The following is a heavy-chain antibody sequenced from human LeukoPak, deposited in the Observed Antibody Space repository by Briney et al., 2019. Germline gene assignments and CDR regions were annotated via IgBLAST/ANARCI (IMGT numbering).Heavy chain of an antibody. CDR1: GFTFSSYS. CDR3: ARRQIVVVPAAITDDAFDI. D-gene: IGHD2-2*02. V-gene: IGHV3-48*04. Sequence: GGSLRLSCAASGFTFSSYSMNWVRQAPGKGLEWVSYIGSSSSTIYYADSVKGRFTISRDNAKNSLYLQMNSLRAEDTAVYYCARRQIVVVPAAITDDAFDIWGQGTMVTVSS. J-gene: IGHJ3*02. CDR2: IGSSSSTI.